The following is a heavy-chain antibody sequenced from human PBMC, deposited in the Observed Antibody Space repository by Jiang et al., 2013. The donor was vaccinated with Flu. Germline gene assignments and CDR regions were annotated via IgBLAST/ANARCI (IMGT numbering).Heavy chain of an antibody. CDR2: ISDTSRTI. J-gene: IGHJ4*02. Sequence: VQLVESGGGLVQPGGSLRLSCAASGFTFSSYSMNWVRQAPGKGLEWVSYISDTSRTIYYADSVKGRFTISRDNAKNSLYLQMNSLRDEDTAVYYCARDVDTPLVRSFDYVGQGTLVTVSS. CDR1: GFTFSSYS. D-gene: IGHD5-18*01. V-gene: IGHV3-48*02. CDR3: ARDVDTPLVRSFDY.